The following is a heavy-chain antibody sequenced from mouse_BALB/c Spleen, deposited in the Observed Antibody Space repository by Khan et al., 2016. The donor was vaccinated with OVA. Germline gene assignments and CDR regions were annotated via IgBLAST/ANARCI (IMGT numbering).Heavy chain of an antibody. V-gene: IGHV2-6-7*01. Sequence: QVQLKQSGPGLVAPSQSLSITCTVSGFSLTGYGVNWVRQPPGKGLAWLGTIWGDGSTEYNSALKSRLSISKDNSKSQVFLKMNSLHTDDTARYYCAREIYYDYAYYYAMDYWGQGTSVTVSP. J-gene: IGHJ4*01. CDR2: IWGDGST. CDR1: GFSLTGYG. D-gene: IGHD2-4*01. CDR3: AREIYYDYAYYYAMDY.